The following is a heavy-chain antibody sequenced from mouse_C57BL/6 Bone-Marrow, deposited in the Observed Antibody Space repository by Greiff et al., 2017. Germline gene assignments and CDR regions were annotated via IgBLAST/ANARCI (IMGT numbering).Heavy chain of an antibody. V-gene: IGHV14-4*01. CDR1: GFNIKDDY. CDR3: TTVVATSHWYFDV. CDR2: IDPENGDT. D-gene: IGHD1-1*01. J-gene: IGHJ1*03. Sequence: VQLKASGAELVRPGASVKLSCTASGFNIKDDYLHWVKQRPEQGLEWIGWIDPENGDTEYASKFQGKATRTADTSSNTAYLQLSSLTSEDTAVYYCTTVVATSHWYFDVWGTGTTVTVSS.